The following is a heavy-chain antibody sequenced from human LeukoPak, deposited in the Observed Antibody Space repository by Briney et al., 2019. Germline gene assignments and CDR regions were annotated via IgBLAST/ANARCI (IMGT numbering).Heavy chain of an antibody. Sequence: PGGSLRLSCAASGFTFSSYAMSWVRQAPGKGLEWVSAISGSGGSTYYADSVKGRFTISRDNAKNSLYLQMNSLRAEDTAVYYCARPMLLVVAASPLDYWGQGTLVTVSS. D-gene: IGHD2-15*01. J-gene: IGHJ4*02. V-gene: IGHV3-23*01. CDR1: GFTFSSYA. CDR3: ARPMLLVVAASPLDY. CDR2: ISGSGGST.